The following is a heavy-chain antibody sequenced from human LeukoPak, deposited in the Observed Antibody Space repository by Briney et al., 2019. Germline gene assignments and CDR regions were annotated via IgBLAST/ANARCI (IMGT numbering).Heavy chain of an antibody. Sequence: SETLSLTCTVSDGSMSSYYWSWIRQPPGKGLEWIGYISYSGSTNYNPSLKSRVTISVNMSKKQFSLKLSSVTAADTAVYYCARDSYGDYSGNWFDPWGQGTLVTVSS. CDR1: DGSMSSYY. CDR3: ARDSYGDYSGNWFDP. CDR2: ISYSGST. D-gene: IGHD4-17*01. V-gene: IGHV4-59*01. J-gene: IGHJ5*02.